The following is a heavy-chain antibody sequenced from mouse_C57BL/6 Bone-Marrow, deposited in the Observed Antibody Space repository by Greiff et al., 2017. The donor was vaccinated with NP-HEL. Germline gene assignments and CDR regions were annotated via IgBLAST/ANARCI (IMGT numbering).Heavy chain of an antibody. CDR2: ISSGGSYT. CDR1: GFTFSSYG. CDR3: ARYDY. J-gene: IGHJ2*01. Sequence: VQLKESGGDLVKPGGSLKLSCAASGFTFSSYGMSWVRQTPDKRLEWVATISSGGSYTYYPDSVKGRFTISRDNAKNTLYLQMSSLKSEDTAMYYCARYDYWGQGTTLTVSS. V-gene: IGHV5-6*01.